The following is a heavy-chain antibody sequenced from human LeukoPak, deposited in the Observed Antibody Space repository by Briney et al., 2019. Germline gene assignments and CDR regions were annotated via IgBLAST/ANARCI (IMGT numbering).Heavy chain of an antibody. CDR1: AFTYSSYE. V-gene: IGHV3-48*03. J-gene: IGHJ4*02. D-gene: IGHD5-18*01. CDR3: ARDLHTAMVH. CDR2: ISSSGSTI. Sequence: GGSLRLCCAASAFTYSSYEMNWVRQAPGKGLEWVSYISSSGSTIYYADSVKGRFTISRDNAKNSLYLQMNSLRAEDTAVYYCARDLHTAMVHWGQGTLVTVSS.